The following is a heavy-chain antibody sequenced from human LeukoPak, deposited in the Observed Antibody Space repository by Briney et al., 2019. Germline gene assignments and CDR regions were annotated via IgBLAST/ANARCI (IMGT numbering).Heavy chain of an antibody. J-gene: IGHJ3*02. CDR1: RGSISSYY. CDR3: ARDWGASGSYHEAFDI. CDR2: IYYSGTT. V-gene: IGHV4-59*01. Sequence: PSETLSLTCTVSRGSISSYYWSWIRQPPGKGLKGIGNIYYSGTTNYNPSLKSRLTISVDTAKNQVSLRLSSVTAADTAVYYCARDWGASGSYHEAFDIWGQGTTVTVSS. D-gene: IGHD1-26*01.